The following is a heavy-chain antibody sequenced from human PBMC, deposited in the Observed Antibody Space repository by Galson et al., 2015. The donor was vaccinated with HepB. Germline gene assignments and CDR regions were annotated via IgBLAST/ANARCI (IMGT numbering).Heavy chain of an antibody. CDR3: ARRIIAVAVFDY. V-gene: IGHV4-39*01. D-gene: IGHD6-19*01. Sequence: ETLSLTCTVSGGSISSSSYYWGWIRQPPGKGLEWIGSIYYSGSTYYNPSLKSRVTISVDTSKNQFSLKLSSVTAADTAVYYCARRIIAVAVFDYWGQGTLVTVSS. J-gene: IGHJ4*02. CDR2: IYYSGST. CDR1: GGSISSSSYY.